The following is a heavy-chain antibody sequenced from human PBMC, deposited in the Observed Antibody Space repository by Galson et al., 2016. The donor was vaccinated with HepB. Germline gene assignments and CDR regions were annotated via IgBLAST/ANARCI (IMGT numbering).Heavy chain of an antibody. V-gene: IGHV5-51*01. Sequence: QSGAEVKRPGESLKISCKGSGYSFTNYWIGWVRQMPGKGLEWMGVIYPGDFDTRYSPSFQGQVTISADKSVTTAYLQWGSLKASDTAMYYCARGHSDYDYYFDYWGQGTLVTVSS. CDR1: GYSFTNYW. CDR3: ARGHSDYDYYFDY. CDR2: IYPGDFDT. D-gene: IGHD5-12*01. J-gene: IGHJ4*02.